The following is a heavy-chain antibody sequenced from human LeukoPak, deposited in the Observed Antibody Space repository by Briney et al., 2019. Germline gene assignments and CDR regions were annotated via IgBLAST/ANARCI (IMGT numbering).Heavy chain of an antibody. J-gene: IGHJ3*02. CDR1: GFTFSSYW. CDR3: ARDAVAALHDAFDI. V-gene: IGHV3-7*01. CDR2: IKQDGSEK. Sequence: GGSLRLSCAASGFTFSSYWMSWVRQAPGKGLEWVANIKQDGSEKYYVDSVKGRFTISRDNAKNSLYLQMNSLRAEDTAVYYCARDAVAALHDAFDIWGQGTMVTVSS. D-gene: IGHD6-19*01.